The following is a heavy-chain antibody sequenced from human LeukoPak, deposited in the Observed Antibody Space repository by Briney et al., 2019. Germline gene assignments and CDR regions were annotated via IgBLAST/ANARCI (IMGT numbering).Heavy chain of an antibody. D-gene: IGHD3-10*01. J-gene: IGHJ6*03. CDR1: GYTFTGYY. Sequence: ASVKVSCKASGYTFTGYYMHWVRQAPGQGLEWMGWINPNSGGTNYAQKFQGRVTMTRDASISTAYMELSSLRSEDTAVYYCAREAMVRGVTYYYYYYMDVWGKGTTVTVSS. CDR2: INPNSGGT. CDR3: AREAMVRGVTYYYYYYMDV. V-gene: IGHV1-2*02.